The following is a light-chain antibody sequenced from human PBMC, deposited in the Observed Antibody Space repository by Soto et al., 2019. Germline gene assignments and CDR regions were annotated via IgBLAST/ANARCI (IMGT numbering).Light chain of an antibody. Sequence: EIAMAKTPCTLPVSPGERAPLSCRASQRVNINLAWYQQKPGQAPRLLIYGASTRATGIPARFSGSGSGTEFPLTISSLHPKDFEVYYGKHYKNGPRTFGQGTKG. CDR3: KHYKNGPRT. CDR1: QRVNIN. CDR2: GAS. V-gene: IGKV3-15*01. J-gene: IGKJ1*01.